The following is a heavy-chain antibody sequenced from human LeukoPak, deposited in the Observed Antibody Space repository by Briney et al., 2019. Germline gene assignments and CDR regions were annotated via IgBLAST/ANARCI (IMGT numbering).Heavy chain of an antibody. CDR2: IYYSGST. J-gene: IGHJ5*02. V-gene: IGHV4-59*08. CDR1: GGSIGGYY. Sequence: SETLSLTCSVSGGSIGGYYWSWIRQPPGKGLEWIGYIYYSGSTNYNPSLKSRVTISVDTSKNQFSLKLSSVTAADTAVYYCARLTPNWFDPWGQGTLVTVSS. CDR3: ARLTPNWFDP.